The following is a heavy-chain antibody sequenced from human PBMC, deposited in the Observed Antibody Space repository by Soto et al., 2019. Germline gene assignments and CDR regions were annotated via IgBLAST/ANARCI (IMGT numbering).Heavy chain of an antibody. CDR1: GGSISSTNYY. CDR3: ARTYYYDSRGYYYGGWYFDL. V-gene: IGHV4-39*01. J-gene: IGHJ2*01. Sequence: PSETLSLTCTVSGGSISSTNYYWGWIRQPPGKGLEWIGNIYYSGSTYFNPSLKSRVTISVGTSKNQFSLKLSSVTAADTAVYYCARTYYYDSRGYYYGGWYFDLWAVAPWSPSPQ. D-gene: IGHD3-22*01. CDR2: IYYSGST.